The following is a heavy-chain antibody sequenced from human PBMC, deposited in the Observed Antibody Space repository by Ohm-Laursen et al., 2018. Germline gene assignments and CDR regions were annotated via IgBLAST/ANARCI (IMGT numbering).Heavy chain of an antibody. CDR3: ARVGGYYDYDF. CDR1: DYTFTVYY. Sequence: ASVKVSCKASDYTFTVYYIHWVRQAPGQGLEWMGWINPNSGGTNYAQKFQGRVTMTRDTSISTAYMELSRLRSDDTAVYYCARVGGYYDYDFWGQGTLVTVSS. CDR2: INPNSGGT. D-gene: IGHD3-22*01. J-gene: IGHJ4*02. V-gene: IGHV1-2*02.